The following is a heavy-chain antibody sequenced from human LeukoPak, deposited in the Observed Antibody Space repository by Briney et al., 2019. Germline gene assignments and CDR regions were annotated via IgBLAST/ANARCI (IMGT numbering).Heavy chain of an antibody. V-gene: IGHV3-48*01. D-gene: IGHD3-16*02. CDR2: ISSSSSTI. CDR1: GFTFSSYS. CDR3: ARVVWGGYRKDY. Sequence: GGSLRLSCAASGFTFSSYSMNWVRQAPGKGLEWVSYISSSSSTIYYADSVKGRFTISRDNAQNSLYLQMNSLRVEDTAVYYCARVVWGGYRKDYWGQGALVTVSS. J-gene: IGHJ4*02.